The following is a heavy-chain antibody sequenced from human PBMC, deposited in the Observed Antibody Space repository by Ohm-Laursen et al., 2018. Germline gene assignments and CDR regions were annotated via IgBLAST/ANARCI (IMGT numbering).Heavy chain of an antibody. Sequence: ASVKVSCKASGCTFTSYDINWVRQAAGQGLEWMGWMSPNNGFTGYAQQFQGRVTMTTNTSTNTAYMELSSLRSDDTAVYYCARTADEWDALDIWGQGTMVTVSS. CDR3: ARTADEWDALDI. D-gene: IGHD2-21*02. CDR1: GCTFTSYD. J-gene: IGHJ3*02. V-gene: IGHV1-8*01. CDR2: MSPNNGFT.